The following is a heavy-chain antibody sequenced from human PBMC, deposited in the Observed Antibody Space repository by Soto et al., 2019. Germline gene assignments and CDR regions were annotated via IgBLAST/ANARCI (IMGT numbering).Heavy chain of an antibody. Sequence: EVHLVESGGGLVQPGGSLRLSCAASGFTFNRFNMNWVRQAPGKGLEWVSYISGSSTSMYYADSVKGRFTISRDNAKNSVYRQRNSLRVEDTAVYYCAREPYSGDDLDFDSWGQGTLVTVSS. CDR3: AREPYSGDDLDFDS. CDR1: GFTFNRFN. J-gene: IGHJ4*02. CDR2: ISGSSTSM. V-gene: IGHV3-48*01. D-gene: IGHD5-12*01.